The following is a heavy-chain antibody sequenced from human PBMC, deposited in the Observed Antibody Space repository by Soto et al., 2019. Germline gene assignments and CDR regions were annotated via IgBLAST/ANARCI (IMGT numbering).Heavy chain of an antibody. D-gene: IGHD4-17*01. CDR1: GFTFSSFF. Sequence: EVQLLEPGGGLVQPGGSLRLSCAASGFTFSSFFMSWVRQAPGKGLDWVSGIGANGGGTYYADSVKGRFIISRDNSKNTLYLQLNSLSAEDTAVYDCARYPNGDYIGAFDFWGQKTMVTVSS. V-gene: IGHV3-23*01. CDR2: IGANGGGT. CDR3: ARYPNGDYIGAFDF. J-gene: IGHJ3*01.